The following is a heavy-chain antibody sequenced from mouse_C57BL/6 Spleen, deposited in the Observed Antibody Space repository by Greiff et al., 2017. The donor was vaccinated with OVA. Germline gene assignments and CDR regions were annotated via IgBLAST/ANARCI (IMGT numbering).Heavy chain of an antibody. CDR1: GYTFTSYW. V-gene: IGHV1-64*01. J-gene: IGHJ2*01. D-gene: IGHD1-1*01. Sequence: VQLQQPGAELVKPGASVKLSCKASGYTFTSYWMHWVKQRPGQGLEWIGMIHPNSGSTNYNEKFKSKATLNVDKSYSTADMQLSSLTYEDSTVYYGASDGSVYIDYWGQGTTRTGSS. CDR2: IHPNSGST. CDR3: ASDGSVYIDY.